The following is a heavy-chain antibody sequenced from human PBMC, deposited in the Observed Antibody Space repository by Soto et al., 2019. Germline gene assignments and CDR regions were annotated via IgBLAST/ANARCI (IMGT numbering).Heavy chain of an antibody. V-gene: IGHV4-4*07. CDR2: IYTSGST. J-gene: IGHJ6*02. D-gene: IGHD3-3*01. CDR3: ARVGRYDFWSGYNYYGMDV. Sequence: PSETLSLTCTVSGGSISSYYWSWIRRPAGKGLEWIGRIYTSGSTNYNPSLKSRVTMSVDTSKNQFSLKLSSVTAADTAVYYCARVGRYDFWSGYNYYGMDVWGQGTTVTVSS. CDR1: GGSISSYY.